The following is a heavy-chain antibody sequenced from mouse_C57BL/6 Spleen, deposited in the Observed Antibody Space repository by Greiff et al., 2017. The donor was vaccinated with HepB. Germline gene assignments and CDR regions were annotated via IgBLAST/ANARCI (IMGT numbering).Heavy chain of an antibody. CDR2: INPNNGGT. CDR1: GYTFTDYY. V-gene: IGHV1-26*01. D-gene: IGHD2-1*01. CDR3: ARHRGNYWYFDV. J-gene: IGHJ1*03. Sequence: EVQLQQSGPELVKPGASVKISCKASGYTFTDYYMNWVKQSHGKSLEWIGDINPNNGGTSYNQKFKGKATLTVDKSSSTAYMELRSLTSEDSAVYYCARHRGNYWYFDVWGTGTTVTVSS.